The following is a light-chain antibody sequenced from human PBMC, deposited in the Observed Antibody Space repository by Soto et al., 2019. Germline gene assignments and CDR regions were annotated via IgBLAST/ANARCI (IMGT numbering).Light chain of an antibody. CDR3: QQSYSTRIT. J-gene: IGKJ5*01. V-gene: IGKV3D-20*02. CDR2: DAS. CDR1: QSVRSNY. Sequence: EIVLTQSPDTLSLSPGERATLSCRASQSVRSNYLAWYQQKPGQAPRFLIYDASSRATGIPDRFSGSGSGTDFTLTISRLEPEDFATYYCQQSYSTRITFGQGTRLEIK.